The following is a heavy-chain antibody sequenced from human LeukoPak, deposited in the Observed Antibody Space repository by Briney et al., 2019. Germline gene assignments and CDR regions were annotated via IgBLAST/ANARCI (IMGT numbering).Heavy chain of an antibody. Sequence: ASVKVSCKASGYTLTGYYMHWVRQAPGQGLEWMGIINPSGGSTSYAQKFQGRVTMTRDTSTSTVYMELSSLRSEDTAVYYCAREPGVVVVVAATQSAFDIWGQGTMVTVSS. V-gene: IGHV1-46*01. CDR2: INPSGGST. D-gene: IGHD2-15*01. J-gene: IGHJ3*02. CDR1: GYTLTGYY. CDR3: AREPGVVVVVAATQSAFDI.